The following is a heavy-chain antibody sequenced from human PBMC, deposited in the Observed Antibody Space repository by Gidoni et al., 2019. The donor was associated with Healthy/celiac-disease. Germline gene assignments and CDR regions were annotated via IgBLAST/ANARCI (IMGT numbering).Heavy chain of an antibody. CDR2: IYHSGST. D-gene: IGHD5-12*01. J-gene: IGHJ2*01. Sequence: QVQLQESGPGLVKPSGTLSLTCAVSGGSISSSNWWSWVRQPPGKGLEWIGEIYHSGSTNYNPSLKSRVTIAVDKSKNQFSLKLSSVTAADTAVYYCARVDQGGYETHFYFDLGGRGTLVTVSS. CDR1: GGSISSSNW. V-gene: IGHV4-4*02. CDR3: ARVDQGGYETHFYFDL.